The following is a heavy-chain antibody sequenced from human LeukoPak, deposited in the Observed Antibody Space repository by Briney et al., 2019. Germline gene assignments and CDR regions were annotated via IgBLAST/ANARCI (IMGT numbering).Heavy chain of an antibody. CDR2: ISAYNGNT. V-gene: IGHV1-18*01. CDR1: GYTFTSYG. CDR3: ARPSSGSWGDYFDY. Sequence: ASVKVSCKASGYTFTSYGISWVRQAPGQGLEWMGWISAYNGNTNYAQKLQGRVTMTTDTSTRTAYMELRSLRSDDTAVDYCARPSSGSWGDYFDYWGQGNLITVSS. J-gene: IGHJ4*02. D-gene: IGHD1-26*01.